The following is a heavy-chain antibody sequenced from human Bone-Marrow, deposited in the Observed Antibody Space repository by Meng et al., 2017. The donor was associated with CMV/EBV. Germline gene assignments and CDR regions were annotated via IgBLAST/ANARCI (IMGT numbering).Heavy chain of an antibody. D-gene: IGHD6-6*01. CDR3: ARDVFGSSSSGWFDP. V-gene: IGHV1-46*01. Sequence: ASVKVSCKASGGTFSSYAISWVRQAPGQGLEWMGIINPSGGSTSYAQKFQGRVTMTRDTSTSTVYMELSSLRSEDTAVYYCARDVFGSSSSGWFDPWGQGTLVTVSS. CDR2: INPSGGST. J-gene: IGHJ5*02. CDR1: GGTFSSYA.